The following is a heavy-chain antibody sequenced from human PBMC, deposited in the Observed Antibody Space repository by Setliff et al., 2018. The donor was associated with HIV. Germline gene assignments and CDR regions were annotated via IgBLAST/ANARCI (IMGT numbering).Heavy chain of an antibody. CDR3: ARDIQAAGTGWFDP. D-gene: IGHD6-13*01. Sequence: SETLSLTCAVSGYSISSGYYWGWIRQPPGKGLEWIGSIYHSGSTYYNPSLKSRVTISLDTSKYQFSLKLSSVTAADTAVYYCARDIQAAGTGWFDPWGQGTLVTVSS. J-gene: IGHJ5*02. CDR2: IYHSGST. V-gene: IGHV4-38-2*02. CDR1: GYSISSGYY.